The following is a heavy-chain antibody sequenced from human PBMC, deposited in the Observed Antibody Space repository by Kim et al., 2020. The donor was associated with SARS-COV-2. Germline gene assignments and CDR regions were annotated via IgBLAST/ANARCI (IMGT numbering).Heavy chain of an antibody. V-gene: IGHV5-51*01. CDR3: ARQYSSSWYSLLYWYFDL. Sequence: GESLKISCKGSGYSFTSYWIGWVRQMPGKGLEWMGINYSGDSDTRYSPSFQGQVTISADKSISTAYLQWSSLKASDTAMYYFARQYSSSWYSLLYWYFDLWGPGTLVSRSS. J-gene: IGHJ2*01. D-gene: IGHD6-13*01. CDR1: GYSFTSYW. CDR2: NYSGDSDT.